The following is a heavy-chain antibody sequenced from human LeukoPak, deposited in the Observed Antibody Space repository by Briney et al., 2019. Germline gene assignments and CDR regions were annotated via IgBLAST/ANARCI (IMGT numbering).Heavy chain of an antibody. CDR1: GFTFDDYA. Sequence: QTGGSLRLSCTASGFTFDDYATHWVRQAPAKGLEWVSFISGDGGTTVYADSVKGRFTISRDNRRNALYLHMNSLRTEDTALYFCAKVYVGSWYAYDHWGQGTLVTVSS. J-gene: IGHJ4*02. CDR2: ISGDGGTT. CDR3: AKVYVGSWYAYDH. V-gene: IGHV3-43*02. D-gene: IGHD6-13*01.